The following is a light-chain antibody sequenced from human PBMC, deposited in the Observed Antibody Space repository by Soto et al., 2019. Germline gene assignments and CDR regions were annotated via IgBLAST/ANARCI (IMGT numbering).Light chain of an antibody. CDR2: GAS. Sequence: EKVMTQSPAALSVSPGERATLSCRASQSVNSNLAWYQQKPGQAPRLLLYGASTRATGIPARFSGSASGTECTLTISSLQSEDSAVYYCQQYNDWPLTFGGGTKVEIK. CDR3: QQYNDWPLT. CDR1: QSVNSN. V-gene: IGKV3-15*01. J-gene: IGKJ4*01.